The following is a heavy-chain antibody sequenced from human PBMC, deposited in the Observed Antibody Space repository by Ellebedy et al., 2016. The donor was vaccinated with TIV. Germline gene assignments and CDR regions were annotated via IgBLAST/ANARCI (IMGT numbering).Heavy chain of an antibody. CDR1: GFTLSSYE. CDR3: ARPSYQLLSYYFDS. V-gene: IGHV3-48*03. CDR2: ISSSGSSI. Sequence: PGGSLRLSCAVSGFTLSSYEMNWVRQAPGKGLEWVSYISSSGSSIYYADSVKGRFTISRDDSKNEVFLQMSSLRAEDTAAYYCARPSYQLLSYYFDSWGQGTLVTVSS. D-gene: IGHD2-2*01. J-gene: IGHJ4*02.